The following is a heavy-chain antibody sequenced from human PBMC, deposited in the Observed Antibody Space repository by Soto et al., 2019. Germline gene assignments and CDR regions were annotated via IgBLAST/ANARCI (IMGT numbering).Heavy chain of an antibody. CDR1: GFTFSRFA. CDR2: ISGSGGTT. Sequence: PEGSLRLSCAASGFTFSRFALSWVRQAPGKGLEWVAVISGSGGTTYYADSVKGRFTISRDNSKNTLYLQMNSLRAEDTAVFYCAKTPYTTLAPFEHWGQGTLVTVSS. CDR3: AKTPYTTLAPFEH. J-gene: IGHJ4*02. V-gene: IGHV3-23*01. D-gene: IGHD1-1*01.